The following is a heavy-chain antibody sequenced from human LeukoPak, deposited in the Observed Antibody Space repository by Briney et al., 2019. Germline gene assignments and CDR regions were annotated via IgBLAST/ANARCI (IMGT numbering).Heavy chain of an antibody. D-gene: IGHD2-15*01. J-gene: IGHJ4*02. Sequence: GGSLRLSCAASGFTFSSSAMSWVRQAPGKGLEWVSSIGDSGTYTHYADSVKGRFTISRDNSKNTLYLQMNTLRAEDTAIYYCAKSVDIVMLVADIRPIKQYYFDYWGQGTLVSVSS. CDR2: IGDSGTYT. CDR3: AKSVDIVMLVADIRPIKQYYFDY. CDR1: GFTFSSSA. V-gene: IGHV3-23*01.